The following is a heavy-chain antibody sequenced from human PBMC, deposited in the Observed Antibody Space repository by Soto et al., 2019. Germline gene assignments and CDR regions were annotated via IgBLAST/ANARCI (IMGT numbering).Heavy chain of an antibody. Sequence: GGSLRLSCAASGFTFSSYAMSWVRQAPGKGLEWVSAISGSGGSTYYADSVKGRFTISRDNSKNTLYLQMNSLRAEDTAVYYCAKNGMITFGGVIVAPNYYMDVWGKGTTVTVS. CDR1: GFTFSSYA. V-gene: IGHV3-23*01. J-gene: IGHJ6*03. CDR2: ISGSGGST. CDR3: AKNGMITFGGVIVAPNYYMDV. D-gene: IGHD3-16*02.